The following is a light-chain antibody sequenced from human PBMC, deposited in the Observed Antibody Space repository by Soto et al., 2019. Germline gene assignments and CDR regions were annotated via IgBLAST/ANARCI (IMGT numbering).Light chain of an antibody. CDR3: SSYGGYNNVV. CDR2: DVN. Sequence: QSVLTQPRSVSGSPGQSVTIPCTGTSSDVGGYNYVSWYQQHPGKAPKVLIYDVNQRPSGVPDRFSGSKSGNTASLTISGLQAEDEGTYYCSSYGGYNNVVFGTGTKVT. J-gene: IGLJ1*01. CDR1: SSDVGGYNY. V-gene: IGLV2-11*01.